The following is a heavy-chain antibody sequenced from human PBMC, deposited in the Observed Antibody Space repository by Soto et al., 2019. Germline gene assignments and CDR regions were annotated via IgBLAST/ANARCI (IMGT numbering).Heavy chain of an antibody. CDR1: GGSISSGGYY. J-gene: IGHJ3*02. CDR2: IYYSGST. D-gene: IGHD3-16*01. V-gene: IGHV4-31*03. CDR3: GRDKSSSGMGVGRVGGGFFDM. Sequence: SETLSLTCTVSGGSISSGGYYWSWIRQHPGKGLEWIGYIYYSGSTYYNPSLKSRVTISVDTSKNQFSLKLSSVTAADTAVYYWGRDKSSSGMGVGRVGGGFFDMGGKGTMVT.